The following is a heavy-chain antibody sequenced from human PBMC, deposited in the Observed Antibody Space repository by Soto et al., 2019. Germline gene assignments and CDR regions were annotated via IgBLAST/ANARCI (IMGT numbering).Heavy chain of an antibody. V-gene: IGHV4-39*01. D-gene: IGHD1-26*01. CDR2: IKYSGTT. J-gene: IGHJ3*02. CDR1: CLSIVSNRCQ. Sequence: SATLSLTCTFSCLSIVSNRCQCGLIRQPPGKGLEWIASIKYSGTTFYNPSLKSRVTLSVDTSKNQFALKLSSVTAAETAVYYCARHGITGSYYDAFDIWGQGTMVS. CDR3: ARHGITGSYYDAFDI.